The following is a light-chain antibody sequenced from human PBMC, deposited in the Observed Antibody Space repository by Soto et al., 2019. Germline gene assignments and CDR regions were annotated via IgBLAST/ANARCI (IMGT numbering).Light chain of an antibody. Sequence: IQLTQSPSSVAASVGARVPMTCRASQGIRSYLAWYQQKKGEAPTLLISIASILQSGVPSRFSGSGYGTDFALTISSLQPEDSATYYCQQLDSRPITFGQGTQLEI. V-gene: IGKV1-9*01. CDR3: QQLDSRPIT. CDR2: IAS. CDR1: QGIRSY. J-gene: IGKJ5*01.